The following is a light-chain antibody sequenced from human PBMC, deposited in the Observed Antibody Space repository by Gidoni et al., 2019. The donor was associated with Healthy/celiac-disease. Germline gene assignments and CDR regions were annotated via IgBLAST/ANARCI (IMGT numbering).Light chain of an antibody. CDR3: QSADNSGTYVI. Sequence: SYDLTQPPSVSVSPGQTARITCSGDALPKQYAYWYQQKPGQAPVLVIFKDTERPSRIPERFSGSSSGTTVTLTISGVQAEDEADYYCQSADNSGTYVIFGGGTKLTVL. J-gene: IGLJ2*01. V-gene: IGLV3-25*03. CDR1: ALPKQY. CDR2: KDT.